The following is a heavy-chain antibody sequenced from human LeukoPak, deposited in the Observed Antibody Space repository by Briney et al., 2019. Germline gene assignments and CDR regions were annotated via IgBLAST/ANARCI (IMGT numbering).Heavy chain of an antibody. V-gene: IGHV4-39*01. D-gene: IGHD3-10*01. J-gene: IGHJ4*02. CDR2: IIYSGVT. CDR3: ARQNGSGRLGRVPSYFDY. Sequence: SETLSLTCTVSGGSISSSTYYWGWIRQPPGKGLEWIGGIIYSGVTYYNPSLKSRVTISVDTSKNQFSLKLSSVTAADTAVYYCARQNGSGRLGRVPSYFDYWGQGTLVTVSS. CDR1: GGSISSSTYY.